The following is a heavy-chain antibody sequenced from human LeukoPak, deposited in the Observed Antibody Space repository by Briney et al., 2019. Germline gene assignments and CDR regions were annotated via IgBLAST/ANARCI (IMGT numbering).Heavy chain of an antibody. D-gene: IGHD3-16*01. CDR3: AREGGDWGEGYFDY. V-gene: IGHV3-11*01. CDR2: TSDSADTI. Sequence: GGSLRLSCAASGFTFSDSYMSWIRQVPGKGLEWISYTSDSADTIYYADSVKGRFTISRDNAKNSLYLQMNSLRAEDTAVYYGAREGGDWGEGYFDYWGQGTLVTVSS. CDR1: GFTFSDSY. J-gene: IGHJ4*02.